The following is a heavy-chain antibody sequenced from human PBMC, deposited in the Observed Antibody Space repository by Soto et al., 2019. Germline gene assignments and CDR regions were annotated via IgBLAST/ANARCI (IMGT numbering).Heavy chain of an antibody. J-gene: IGHJ6*02. CDR2: IIPYNGRT. CDR3: GSWRTDSDAMDV. CDR1: GYRVRGYW. V-gene: IGHV1-18*01. D-gene: IGHD6-13*01. Sequence: GASVKVSCESAGYRVRGYWIACVRQVPGQGQEWRGWIIPYNGRTNYAQNVQSRVVMSTDISTNIVYLELRSLRSHDTAMYYCGSWRTDSDAMDVWAQGSTVTASS.